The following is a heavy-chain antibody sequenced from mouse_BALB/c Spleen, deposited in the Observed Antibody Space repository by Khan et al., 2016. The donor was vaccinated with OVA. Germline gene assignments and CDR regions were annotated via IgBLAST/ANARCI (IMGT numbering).Heavy chain of an antibody. J-gene: IGHJ4*01. D-gene: IGHD1-1*01. CDR2: IDPYNGGT. CDR1: GYSFTDYD. Sequence: VRLQQSGPELVTPGASVKVSCKASGYSFTDYDMYWVKQSHGKSLEWIGYIDPYNGGTSYNQKFTGKATLTVDTSSSTAFMHLNSLTSEDSAFYYCDPYYDGDYYAVDYWGQGTSVTVSS. CDR3: DPYYDGDYYAVDY. V-gene: IGHV1S135*01.